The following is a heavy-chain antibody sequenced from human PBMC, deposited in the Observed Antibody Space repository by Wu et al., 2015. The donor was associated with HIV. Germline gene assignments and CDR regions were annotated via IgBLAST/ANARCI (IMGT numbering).Heavy chain of an antibody. CDR3: ARDNIATVTHYFYYNGMDV. CDR2: IIPIFGTA. CDR1: GGTFSSYA. Sequence: QVQLVQSGAEVKKPGSSVKVSCKASGGTFSSYAISWVRQAPGQGLEWMGGIIPIFGTANYAQKFQGRVTITTDESTSTAYMELSSLRSEDTAVYYCARDNIATVTHYFYYNGMDVWGQGTTVTVSS. J-gene: IGHJ6*02. D-gene: IGHD4-11*01. V-gene: IGHV1-69*05.